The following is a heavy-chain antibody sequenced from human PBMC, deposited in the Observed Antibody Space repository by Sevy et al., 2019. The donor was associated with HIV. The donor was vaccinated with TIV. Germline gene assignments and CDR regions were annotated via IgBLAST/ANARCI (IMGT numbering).Heavy chain of an antibody. V-gene: IGHV3-30*18. Sequence: GGSLRLSCAASEFTFSSYCMHWVRQAPGEGLEWVALITYDGSDTYYADSVKGRFTISRDKSNNTLYLQMNRLRPEDTAVYYCAKVYGWLQEGDAFDIWGQGKMVTVSS. CDR3: AKVYGWLQEGDAFDI. D-gene: IGHD5-12*01. CDR2: ITYDGSDT. J-gene: IGHJ3*02. CDR1: EFTFSSYC.